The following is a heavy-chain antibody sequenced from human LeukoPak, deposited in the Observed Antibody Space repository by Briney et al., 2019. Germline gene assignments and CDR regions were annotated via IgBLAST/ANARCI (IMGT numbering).Heavy chain of an antibody. D-gene: IGHD2-2*01. CDR1: GGTFSSYA. Sequence: GASVKVSCKASGGTFSSYAISWVRQAPGQGLEWMGGIIPIFGTANYAQKFQGRVTITADESTSTAYMELSSLRSEDTAVYYCARSSSTSSLLDYYGMDVWGQGTTVTVSS. CDR2: IIPIFGTA. V-gene: IGHV1-69*13. J-gene: IGHJ6*02. CDR3: ARSSSTSSLLDYYGMDV.